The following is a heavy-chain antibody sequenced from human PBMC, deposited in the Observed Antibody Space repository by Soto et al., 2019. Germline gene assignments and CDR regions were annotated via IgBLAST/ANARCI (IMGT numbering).Heavy chain of an antibody. Sequence: SVKVSCKASGGTFSSYAISWVRQAPGQGLEWMGGIIPVFGTAKYAQKFQGRVNITADTSTSTAYMELSSLRSEDTAVYYCARGKGMEENYYYYGLDIWGQGTTVTVSS. D-gene: IGHD1-1*01. J-gene: IGHJ6*02. CDR1: GGTFSSYA. CDR3: ARGKGMEENYYYYGLDI. V-gene: IGHV1-69*06. CDR2: IIPVFGTA.